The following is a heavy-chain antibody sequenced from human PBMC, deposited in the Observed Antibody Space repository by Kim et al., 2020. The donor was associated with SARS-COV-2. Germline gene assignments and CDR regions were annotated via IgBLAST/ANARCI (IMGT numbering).Heavy chain of an antibody. D-gene: IGHD2-2*02. CDR2: ISSSGGST. V-gene: IGHV3-23*01. Sequence: GGSLRLSCAASGFAFTTYAMSWVRQAPGKGLEWASTISSSGGSTYYADSVKGRFTVSRDNSKKTLYLQMNGLRAEDTAVYFCVTGKGLKRYHFDYWGQGT. CDR3: VTGKGLKRYHFDY. J-gene: IGHJ4*02. CDR1: GFAFTTYA.